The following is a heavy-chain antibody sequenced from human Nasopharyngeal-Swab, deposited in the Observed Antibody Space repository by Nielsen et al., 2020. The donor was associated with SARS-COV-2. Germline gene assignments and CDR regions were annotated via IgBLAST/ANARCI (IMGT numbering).Heavy chain of an antibody. J-gene: IGHJ3*02. D-gene: IGHD3-3*01. CDR3: TTDLGAFRSGYYKNDAFDI. V-gene: IGHV3-15*01. Sequence: WIRQPPGKGLEWVGRIKSKTDGGTTDYAAPVKGRFAISRDDSKNTLYLQMNSLKTEDTAVYYCTTDLGAFRSGYYKNDAFDIWGQGTMVTVSS. CDR2: IKSKTDGGTT.